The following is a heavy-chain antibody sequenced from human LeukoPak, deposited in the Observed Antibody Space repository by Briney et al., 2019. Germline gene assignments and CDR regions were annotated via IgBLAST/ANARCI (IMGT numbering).Heavy chain of an antibody. CDR1: GYTFTSYY. CDR2: INPSGGST. CDR3: ARGRIFGAGVFGYYYMDV. J-gene: IGHJ6*03. Sequence: ASVKVSCKASGYTFTSYYMHWVRQAPGQGLEWMGIINPSGGSTSYAQKFQGRVTMTRDMSTSTVYMELSSLRSEDTAVYYCARGRIFGAGVFGYYYMDVWGKGTTVTVSS. D-gene: IGHD3-3*01. V-gene: IGHV1-46*01.